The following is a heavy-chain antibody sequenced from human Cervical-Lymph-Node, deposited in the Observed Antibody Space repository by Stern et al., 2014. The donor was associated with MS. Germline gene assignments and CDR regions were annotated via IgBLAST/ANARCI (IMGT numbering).Heavy chain of an antibody. CDR3: ARRCAWRYDIHKVWYFDL. CDR1: GYSFTSYW. V-gene: IGHV5-51*01. D-gene: IGHD3-9*01. Sequence: EVQLVESGAEVKKPGESLKISCKGSGYSFTSYWIGWVRQMPGKGLEWMGIIYPGDSDTRYSPSFQGQVTISADKSISTAYLQWSSLKASDTAMYYCARRCAWRYDIHKVWYFDLWGRGTLVTVSS. CDR2: IYPGDSDT. J-gene: IGHJ2*01.